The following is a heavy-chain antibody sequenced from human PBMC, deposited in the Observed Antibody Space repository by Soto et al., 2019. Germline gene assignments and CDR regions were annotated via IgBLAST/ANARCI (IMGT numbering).Heavy chain of an antibody. Sequence: SVKVSCKASGGTFSSYTISWVRQAPGQGLEWMGRIIPILGIANYAQKFQGRVTITADKSTSTAYMELSNVKPDDTAVYYCARAVGRDGSSWHRGAFDCWGQGSLVTVSS. CDR1: GGTFSSYT. CDR3: ARAVGRDGSSWHRGAFDC. V-gene: IGHV1-69*02. J-gene: IGHJ4*02. D-gene: IGHD2-2*01. CDR2: IIPILGIA.